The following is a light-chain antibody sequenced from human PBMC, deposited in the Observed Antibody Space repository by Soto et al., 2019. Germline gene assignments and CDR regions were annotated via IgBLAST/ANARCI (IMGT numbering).Light chain of an antibody. CDR2: GAS. CDR1: QSVSSN. V-gene: IGKV3-15*01. J-gene: IGKJ1*01. CDR3: QQYNNWPRT. Sequence: IVMAHSAAHLSRSPGDRPTLSSAASQSVSSNLAWYQQKHGQAPRLLIYGASTRATGIPARFSGSGYGTEFTLTISSLQPEDFAVYYCQQYNNWPRTFGQGTKVDIK.